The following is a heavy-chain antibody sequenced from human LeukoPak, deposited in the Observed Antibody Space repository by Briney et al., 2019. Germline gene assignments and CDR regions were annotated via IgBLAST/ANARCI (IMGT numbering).Heavy chain of an antibody. J-gene: IGHJ4*02. CDR3: AKGGKWDVTPFDY. V-gene: IGHV3-23*01. Sequence: GGSLRLSCAASGFTFSSYAMSWVRQAPGKGLEWVSAISGSGGSTYYADSVKGRFTISRDNSKDTLYLQVNSLRAEDTAVYYCAKGGKWDVTPFDYWGQGTLVTVSS. D-gene: IGHD1-26*01. CDR1: GFTFSSYA. CDR2: ISGSGGST.